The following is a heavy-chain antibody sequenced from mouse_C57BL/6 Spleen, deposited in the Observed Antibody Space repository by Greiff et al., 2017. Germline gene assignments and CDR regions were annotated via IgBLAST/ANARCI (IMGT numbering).Heavy chain of an antibody. D-gene: IGHD2-5*01. CDR1: GYTFTSYW. CDR2: INPSDSET. V-gene: IGHV1-52*01. J-gene: IGHJ1*03. CDR3: ARSRDYSNYGYWYFDV. Sequence: QVQLQQPGAELVRPGSSVKLSCKASGYTFTSYWMHWVKQRPIQGLEWIGNINPSDSETHYNQKFKDKATLTVDKSSSTAYMQLSSLTSEDSAVSYCARSRDYSNYGYWYFDVWGTGTTVTVAS.